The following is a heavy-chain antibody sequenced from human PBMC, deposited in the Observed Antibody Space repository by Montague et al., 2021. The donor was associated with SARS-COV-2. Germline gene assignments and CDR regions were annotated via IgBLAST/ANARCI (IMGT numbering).Heavy chain of an antibody. CDR3: ARAERGSCGDGNCYQYFFNY. Sequence: CAISGDSVSTNSGTGNWVRLSPSRGLEWLGRTYYRSEWYSDYSVSVKSRISINPDTSKNQFSLQLNSVTPEDTAVYYCARAERGSCGDGNCYQYFFNYWGQGTLVTVSS. CDR1: GDSVSTNSGT. J-gene: IGHJ4*02. D-gene: IGHD2-15*01. V-gene: IGHV6-1*01. CDR2: TYYRSEWYS.